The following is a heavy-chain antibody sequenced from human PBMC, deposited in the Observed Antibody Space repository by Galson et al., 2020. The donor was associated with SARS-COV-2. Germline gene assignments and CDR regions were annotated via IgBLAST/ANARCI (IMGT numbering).Heavy chain of an antibody. CDR1: GGSFSGYY. Sequence: SETLSLTCAVYGGSFSGYYWSWIRQPPGKGLEWIGEINHSGSTNYNPSLKSRVTISVDTSKNQFSLKLSSVTAADTAVYYCARAAIAAAGMGDYYYYGMDVWGQGTTVTVSS. D-gene: IGHD6-13*01. CDR3: ARAAIAAAGMGDYYYYGMDV. V-gene: IGHV4-34*01. J-gene: IGHJ6*02. CDR2: INHSGST.